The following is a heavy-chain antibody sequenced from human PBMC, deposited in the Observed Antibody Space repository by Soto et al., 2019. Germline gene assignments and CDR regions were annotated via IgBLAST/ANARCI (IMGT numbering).Heavy chain of an antibody. V-gene: IGHV3-64D*06. CDR1: GFTFSTYA. CDR2: ISSNGGST. CDR3: VKDRYVDY. J-gene: IGHJ4*02. Sequence: PGGSLRLSCSVFGFTFSTYAMHWVRQAPGKGLQYVSSISSNGGSTYYADSVKDRFTISRDNSKNTLYLQMSSLRVEDTAVYYCVKDRYVDYWGQGTLVTVSS.